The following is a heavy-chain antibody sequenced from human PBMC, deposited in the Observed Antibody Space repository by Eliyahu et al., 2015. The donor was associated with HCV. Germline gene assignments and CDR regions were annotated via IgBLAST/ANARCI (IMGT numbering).Heavy chain of an antibody. CDR3: ARGGRAVAGIPSDDAFDI. CDR1: GGTFSSYX. D-gene: IGHD6-19*01. J-gene: IGHJ3*02. CDR2: IIPIFGTA. Sequence: QVQLVQSGAEVKKPGSSVKVSCKASGGTFSSYXISWVRQAPGQGLEWMGGIIPIFGTANYAQKFQGRVTITADESTSTAYMELSSLRSEDTAVYYCARGGRAVAGIPSDDAFDIWGQGTMVTVSS. V-gene: IGHV1-69*01.